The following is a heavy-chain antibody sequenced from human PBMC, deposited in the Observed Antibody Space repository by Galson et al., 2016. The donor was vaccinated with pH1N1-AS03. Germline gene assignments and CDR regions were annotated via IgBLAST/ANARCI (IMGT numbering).Heavy chain of an antibody. J-gene: IGHJ5*02. CDR2: IYNDDTT. Sequence: SLRLSCAASGFTVSNSYLSWVRQAPGKGLEWVSIIYNDDTTYYADSLKGRFTISRDNSKSTLCLQMNSLRAEDTAVYYCARRSRGGNFASLDPWGQGTLVTVSS. D-gene: IGHD4-23*01. V-gene: IGHV3-53*01. CDR1: GFTVSNSY. CDR3: ARRSRGGNFASLDP.